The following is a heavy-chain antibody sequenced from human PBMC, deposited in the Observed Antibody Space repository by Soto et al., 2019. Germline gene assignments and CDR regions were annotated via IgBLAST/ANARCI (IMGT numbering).Heavy chain of an antibody. CDR2: ISGSSTYT. D-gene: IGHD5-12*01. Sequence: QVQLVESGGGLVKPGGSLRLSRAASGFIFSDYYMSWIRQAPGKGLEWLSYISGSSTYTNYADSVRGRFTISRDNAKKSLYLQMNSLRAEDTAVYYCARRTPDGYTDYWGQGTLVTVSS. J-gene: IGHJ4*02. V-gene: IGHV3-11*05. CDR1: GFIFSDYY. CDR3: ARRTPDGYTDY.